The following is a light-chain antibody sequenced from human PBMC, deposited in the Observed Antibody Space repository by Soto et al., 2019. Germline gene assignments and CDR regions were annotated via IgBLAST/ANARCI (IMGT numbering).Light chain of an antibody. CDR3: AAWDDTLSAVL. CDR1: SSNIGVNT. V-gene: IGLV1-44*01. CDR2: ATN. Sequence: QSVLTQPPSASGTPGQTVTISCSGSSSNIGVNTVNWYQQFPGTAPKLLIYATNQRPSGVPDRFSGSKSGTSASLAISGLQSEEEADYYCAAWDDTLSAVLFGGGTKLTVL. J-gene: IGLJ2*01.